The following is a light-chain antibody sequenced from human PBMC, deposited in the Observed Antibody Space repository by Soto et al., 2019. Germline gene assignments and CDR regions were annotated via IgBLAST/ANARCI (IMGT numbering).Light chain of an antibody. V-gene: IGLV2-23*01. CDR3: SSYAGSGTVV. Sequence: QSVLTQPASVSGSPGQSITISCTGTSSDVGRYNLVSWYQQHPGKAPKLMIYEGTERPSGVSNRFSASKSANTASLTISGLQAEDEAHYHCSSYAGSGTVVFGRGTKVTVL. CDR1: SSDVGRYNL. J-gene: IGLJ6*01. CDR2: EGT.